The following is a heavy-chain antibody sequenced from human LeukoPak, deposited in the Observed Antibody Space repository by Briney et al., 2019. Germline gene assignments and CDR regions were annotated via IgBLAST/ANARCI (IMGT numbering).Heavy chain of an antibody. D-gene: IGHD3-22*01. CDR1: GFTFSNAW. CDR3: RLDYYDSSGYPLAGYYFDY. V-gene: IGHV3-15*01. CDR2: IKSKTDGGTT. J-gene: IGHJ4*02. Sequence: GGSLRLSCAASGFTFSNAWMSWVRQAPGKGLEWVGRIKSKTDGGTTDYAAPVKGRFTISRDDSKNTLYLQMNSLKTEDTAVYYCRLDYYDSSGYPLAGYYFDYWGQGTLVTVSS.